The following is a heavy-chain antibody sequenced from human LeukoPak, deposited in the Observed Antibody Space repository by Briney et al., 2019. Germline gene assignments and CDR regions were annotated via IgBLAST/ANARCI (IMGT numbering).Heavy chain of an antibody. CDR2: ISGEGTIT. CDR3: AKDTPLFYHYYGIDV. V-gene: IGHV3-43*02. Sequence: GGSVRLSCAASGLNLDAYAMHWVRQARGKGLEWVSLISGEGTITYYADSVKGRFTISRDNNKNSLFLEMNSLRSEDTALYYCAKDTPLFYHYYGIDVWGQGITVTVSS. J-gene: IGHJ6*02. CDR1: GLNLDAYA.